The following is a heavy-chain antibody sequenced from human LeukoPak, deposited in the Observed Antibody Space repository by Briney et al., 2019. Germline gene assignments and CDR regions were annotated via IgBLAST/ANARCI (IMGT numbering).Heavy chain of an antibody. Sequence: PGGSLRLSCAASGFTFSSYAMSWVRQAPGKGLEWVSAISGSGGSTYYAGSVKGRFTISRDNSKNTLYLQMNSLRAEDTAVYYCAKDGGLLWFGELSEGDPRFDYWGQGTLVTVSS. CDR2: ISGSGGST. V-gene: IGHV3-23*01. J-gene: IGHJ4*02. D-gene: IGHD3-10*01. CDR3: AKDGGLLWFGELSEGDPRFDY. CDR1: GFTFSSYA.